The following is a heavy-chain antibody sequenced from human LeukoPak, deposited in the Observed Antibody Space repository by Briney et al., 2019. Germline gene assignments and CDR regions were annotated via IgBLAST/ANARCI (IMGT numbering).Heavy chain of an antibody. CDR3: ATATTVTTLPHDY. D-gene: IGHD4-17*01. J-gene: IGHJ4*02. V-gene: IGHV1-24*01. CDR2: FDPEDGET. CDR1: GYTLTELS. Sequence: GASVKVSCKVSGYTLTELSMHWVRQAPGKGLEWMGGFDPEDGETIYAQKFQGRVTMTEDTSTDTAYMKLSSLRSEDTAVYYCATATTVTTLPHDYWGQGTLVTVSS.